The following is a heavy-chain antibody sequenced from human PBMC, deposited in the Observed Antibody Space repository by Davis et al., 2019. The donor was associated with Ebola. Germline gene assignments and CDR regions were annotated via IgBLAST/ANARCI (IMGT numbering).Heavy chain of an antibody. Sequence: GESLKISCAASGFTFSSYAMHWVRQAPGKGLEWVAVISYDGSNKYYADSVKGRFTISRDNSKNTLYLQMNSLRAEDTAVYYCARPSGSYSYYYYYYGMDVWGQGTTVTVSS. D-gene: IGHD1-26*01. CDR1: GFTFSSYA. CDR2: ISYDGSNK. V-gene: IGHV3-30-3*01. CDR3: ARPSGSYSYYYYYYGMDV. J-gene: IGHJ6*02.